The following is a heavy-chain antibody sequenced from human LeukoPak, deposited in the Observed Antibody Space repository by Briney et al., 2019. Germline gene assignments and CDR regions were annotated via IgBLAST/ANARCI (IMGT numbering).Heavy chain of an antibody. J-gene: IGHJ6*02. CDR1: GFTFSSYW. CDR3: ARDDGGNWNDLYYYYGMDV. CDR2: IKQDGSEK. D-gene: IGHD1-1*01. V-gene: IGHV3-7*01. Sequence: VSLRLSCAASGFTFSSYWMSWVRQAPGKGLGWVANIKQDGSEKYYVNSVKGRFTISRDNAKNSLYLQMNSLRAEDTAVYYCARDDGGNWNDLYYYYGMDVWGQGTTVTVSS.